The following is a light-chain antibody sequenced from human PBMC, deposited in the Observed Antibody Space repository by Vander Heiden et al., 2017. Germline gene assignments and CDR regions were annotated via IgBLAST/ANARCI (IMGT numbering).Light chain of an antibody. Sequence: QSVLTQPPLASGTPGQRVTISCSGSSSNIGSNTVNWYQQLPGTAPTLLIYSNNQRPSGVPDRFSGSKSGTSASLAISGLQSEDEADYYCAAWDDSLNGVVFGGGTKLTVL. V-gene: IGLV1-44*01. CDR1: SSNIGSNT. CDR3: AAWDDSLNGVV. CDR2: SNN. J-gene: IGLJ2*01.